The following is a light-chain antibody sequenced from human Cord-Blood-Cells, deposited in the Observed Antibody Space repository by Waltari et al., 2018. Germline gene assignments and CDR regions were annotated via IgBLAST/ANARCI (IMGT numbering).Light chain of an antibody. V-gene: IGLV2-8*01. J-gene: IGLJ3*02. CDR2: EVS. CDR3: SSYAGSNNWV. CDR1: SSDVGGYNY. Sequence: QSALTQPPSASGSPGQSVTISCTGTSSDVGGYNYVSWYQQHPGKAPKRMIYEVSKRPSGVPDRFSGSKSGNTASLTVSGRQAEDEADYYCSSYAGSNNWVCGGGTKLTVL.